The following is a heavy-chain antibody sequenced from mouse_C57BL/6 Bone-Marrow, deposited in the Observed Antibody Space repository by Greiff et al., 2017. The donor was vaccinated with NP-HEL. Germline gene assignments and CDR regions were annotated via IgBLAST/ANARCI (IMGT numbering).Heavy chain of an antibody. J-gene: IGHJ4*01. CDR3: ARHYYGSSQYYYAIDY. D-gene: IGHD1-1*01. Sequence: VKLMESGPGLVAPSQSLSITCTVSGFSLTSYAISWVRQPPGKGLEWLGVIWTGGGTNYNSALNSSLSISKDNSKSQVFLKMNSLQTDDTARYYWARHYYGSSQYYYAIDYWGQGTSVTVSS. V-gene: IGHV2-9-1*01. CDR2: IWTGGGT. CDR1: GFSLTSYA.